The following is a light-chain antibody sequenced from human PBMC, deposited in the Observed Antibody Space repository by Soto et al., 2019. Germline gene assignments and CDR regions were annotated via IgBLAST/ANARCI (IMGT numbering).Light chain of an antibody. J-gene: IGLJ2*01. CDR2: EVS. Sequence: QSALTQPASVSGSPGQSITISCTGTSSDVGGYNYVSWYQQQPGKAPKLMIYEVSTRPSGVSNRFSGSKSGNTASLTISGLQAEDEADYYCSSYPSSNTVVFGGGTKFTVL. CDR1: SSDVGGYNY. CDR3: SSYPSSNTVV. V-gene: IGLV2-14*01.